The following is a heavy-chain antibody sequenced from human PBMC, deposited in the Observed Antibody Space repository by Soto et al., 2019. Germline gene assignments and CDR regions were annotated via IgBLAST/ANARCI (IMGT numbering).Heavy chain of an antibody. CDR1: GYSFTSYG. D-gene: IGHD6-6*01. V-gene: IGHV1-18*01. J-gene: IGHJ5*02. CDR2: ISAYNGNT. Sequence: ASVKVSCEVSGYSFTSYGISWVRQAPGQGLEWMGWISAYNGNTNYAQKLQGRVTMTTDTSTSTAYMELRSLRSDDTAVYYCARDRGSSSLRTSWFDPWGQGTLLTVSS. CDR3: ARDRGSSSLRTSWFDP.